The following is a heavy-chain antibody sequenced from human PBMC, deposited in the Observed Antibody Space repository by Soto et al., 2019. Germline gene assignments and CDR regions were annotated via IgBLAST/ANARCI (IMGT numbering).Heavy chain of an antibody. CDR1: GFSLSTSGVA. CDR2: IYWDDNK. CDR3: AHRPISYGSYYLDY. D-gene: IGHD5-18*01. V-gene: IGHV2-5*02. J-gene: IGHJ4*02. Sequence: SGPTLVNPTQTLTLTCTFSGFSLSTSGVAVGWIRHPPGKALEWLALIYWDDNKRYSPSLQSRLTITKDTSKNQVVLTMTNMDPVDTATYYCAHRPISYGSYYLDYWGQAKVVTV.